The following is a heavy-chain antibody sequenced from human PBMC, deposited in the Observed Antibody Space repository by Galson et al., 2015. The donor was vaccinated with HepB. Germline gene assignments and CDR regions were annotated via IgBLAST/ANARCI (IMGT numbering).Heavy chain of an antibody. CDR1: GYSFTNYY. J-gene: IGHJ6*03. CDR2: INPSGGST. Sequence: SVKVSCKASGYSFTNYYMHWVRQAPGQGLEWMGIINPSGGSTTYAQKIQGRVTMTRDTSTSTVYMELSSLRSEDTAVYYCARDSEYTSSRHGFELWLGQGNFHYMDVWGKGTTVTVSS. CDR3: ARDSEYTSSRHGFELWLGQGNFHYMDV. D-gene: IGHD6-6*01. V-gene: IGHV1-46*03.